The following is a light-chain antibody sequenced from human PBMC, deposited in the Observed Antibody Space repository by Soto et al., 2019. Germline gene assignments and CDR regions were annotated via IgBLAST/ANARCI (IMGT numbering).Light chain of an antibody. J-gene: IGKJ2*01. V-gene: IGKV1-5*01. CDR2: DAS. CDR3: QQYNSYST. Sequence: DIPMTQSPSTLSASVGDRVTITCRASQSISSWLAWYQQKPVKAPKLLIYDASSLESGVPSRFSGSGSGTEFTLTISSLQPDDFATYYCQQYNSYSTFGQGTKLDIK. CDR1: QSISSW.